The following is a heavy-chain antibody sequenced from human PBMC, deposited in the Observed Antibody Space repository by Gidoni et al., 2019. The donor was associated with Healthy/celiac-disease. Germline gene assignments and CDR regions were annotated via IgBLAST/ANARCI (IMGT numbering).Heavy chain of an antibody. CDR2: ISAYNGNT. CDR1: GYTFTSYG. CDR3: ARGRCSSTSCYDSHYYYYMDV. D-gene: IGHD2-2*01. V-gene: IGHV1-18*01. J-gene: IGHJ6*03. Sequence: QVQLVQSGAEVKKPGASVKVSCKASGYTFTSYGISWVRQTPGQGLEWLGGISAYNGNTNYAQELQGRVNMTTDTSTSTAYMELRSLGSDDTAVYYCARGRCSSTSCYDSHYYYYMDVWGKGTTVTVSS.